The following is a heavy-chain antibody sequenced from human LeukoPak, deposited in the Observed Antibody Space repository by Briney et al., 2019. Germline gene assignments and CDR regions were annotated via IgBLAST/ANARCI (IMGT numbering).Heavy chain of an antibody. V-gene: IGHV3-23*01. D-gene: IGHD6-19*01. CDR2: ISGSGGST. CDR1: GFNFSTYA. Sequence: EGSLRLSCAASGFNFSTYAMSWVRQAPGKGLEWVSAISGSGGSTYYADSVKGRFTISRDNSKNTLYLQMDSLRAEDTAIYYCAKDLAVAGTYYFDYWGQGTLVTVSS. J-gene: IGHJ4*02. CDR3: AKDLAVAGTYYFDY.